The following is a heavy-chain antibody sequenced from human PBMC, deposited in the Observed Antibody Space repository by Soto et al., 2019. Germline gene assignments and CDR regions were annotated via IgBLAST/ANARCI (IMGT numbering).Heavy chain of an antibody. V-gene: IGHV3-21*01. J-gene: IGHJ6*02. CDR1: GFTFSSYS. Sequence: EVQLVESGGGLVKPGGSLRLSCAASGFTFSSYSMNWVRQAPGKGLEWVSSISSSSSYIYYADSVKDRFTITRDNAKNSLYLQMNSLRAEDTAVYYCARDSPYRSGCADYYYYYGMDVWGQGTTVTVSS. CDR2: ISSSSSYI. CDR3: ARDSPYRSGCADYYYYYGMDV. D-gene: IGHD6-19*01.